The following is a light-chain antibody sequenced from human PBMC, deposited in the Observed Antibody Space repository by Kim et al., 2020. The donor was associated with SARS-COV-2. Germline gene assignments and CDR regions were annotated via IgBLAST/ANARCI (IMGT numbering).Light chain of an antibody. CDR3: LQRDSYTLT. CDR2: AAS. V-gene: IGKV1-17*03. Sequence: AYVGERVTISCGASESISDYVVWCQQKPGKDPKRVIYAASRVRSGGPSRGSGSGDGTEYSLTISSLQREEFATYYCLQRDSYTLTFGGGTKVGIK. J-gene: IGKJ4*01. CDR1: ESISDY.